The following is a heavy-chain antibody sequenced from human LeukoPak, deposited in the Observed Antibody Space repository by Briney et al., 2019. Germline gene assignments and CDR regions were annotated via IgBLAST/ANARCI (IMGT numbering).Heavy chain of an antibody. CDR3: AKVGTDYYYYYYMDV. V-gene: IGHV3-9*01. CDR1: GFTFDDYA. D-gene: IGHD3-10*01. J-gene: IGHJ6*03. Sequence: GGSLRLSCAASGFTFDDYAMHWVRQAPGKGLEWVSGISWNSGSIGYADSVKGRFTISRDNSKNTLYLQMNSLRAEDTAVYYCAKVGTDYYYYYYMDVWGKGTTVTVSS. CDR2: ISWNSGSI.